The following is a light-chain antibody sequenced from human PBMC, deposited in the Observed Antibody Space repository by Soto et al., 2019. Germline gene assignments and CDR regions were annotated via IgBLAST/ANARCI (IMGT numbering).Light chain of an antibody. J-gene: IGLJ2*01. CDR1: SSDVGSYNL. Sequence: QSVLTQPASVSGSPGQSITISCTGTSSDVGSYNLVSWYQQHPGKAPKFMIYEDNKRPSGVSNRFSGSKSGNTASLTISGLQAEDEADYYCCSYVGSNTVVFGGGTKLTVL. CDR2: EDN. V-gene: IGLV2-23*01. CDR3: CSYVGSNTVV.